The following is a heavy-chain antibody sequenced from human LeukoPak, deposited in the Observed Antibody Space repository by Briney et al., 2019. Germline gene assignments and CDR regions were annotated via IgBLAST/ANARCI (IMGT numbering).Heavy chain of an antibody. D-gene: IGHD3-10*01. CDR2: ISVDGGNT. V-gene: IGHV3-23*01. Sequence: GGSLRLSCAASGFAFSTFAMTWVRQAPGKGLEWVSTISVDGGNTFYADSVKGRFTISRDNSKSTLFLQMNSLTAEETAVYYCAKEGRITMLRAVTSTGMDVWGQGTTVTVSS. J-gene: IGHJ6*02. CDR3: AKEGRITMLRAVTSTGMDV. CDR1: GFAFSTFA.